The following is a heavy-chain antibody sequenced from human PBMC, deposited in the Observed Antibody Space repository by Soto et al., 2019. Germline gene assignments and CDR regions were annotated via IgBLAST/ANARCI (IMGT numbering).Heavy chain of an antibody. CDR3: ARGDYDFWSGYLPYGMDI. Sequence: SETLSLTCTVSGGSISSGGYYWSWIRQHPGKGLEWIGYIYYSGSTYYNPSLKSRVTISVDTSKNQFSLKLSSVTAADTAVYYCARGDYDFWSGYLPYGMDIWGQGTTVTVSS. D-gene: IGHD3-3*01. CDR1: GGSISSGGYY. V-gene: IGHV4-31*03. CDR2: IYYSGST. J-gene: IGHJ6*02.